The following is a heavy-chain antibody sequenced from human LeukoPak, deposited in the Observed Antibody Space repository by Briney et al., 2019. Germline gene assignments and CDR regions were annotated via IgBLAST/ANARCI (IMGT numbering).Heavy chain of an antibody. D-gene: IGHD4-17*01. J-gene: IGHJ4*02. CDR1: GFTFSNAW. CDR3: ARDIAPINDYGDSESFDY. V-gene: IGHV3-15*01. Sequence: KSGGSLRLSCAASGFTFSNAWMNWVRQAPGKGLEWVGRIKSKTDGGTIDYAAPVKGRFTISRDDSKNTLYLQMNSLRAEDTAVYYCARDIAPINDYGDSESFDYWGQGTLVTVSS. CDR2: IKSKTDGGTI.